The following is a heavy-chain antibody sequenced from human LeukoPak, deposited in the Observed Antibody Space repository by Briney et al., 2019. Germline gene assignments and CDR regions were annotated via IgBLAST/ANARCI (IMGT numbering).Heavy chain of an antibody. CDR2: IYYNGST. V-gene: IGHV4-59*01. CDR1: GGSISSYY. Sequence: SETLSLTCTVSGGSISSYYWSWIRQPPGKGLEWIGYIYYNGSTNYNPSLKSRVTISVDTSKNQFSLKLSSVTAADTAVYYCARVVAAAGRYFDYWGQGTLVTVSS. CDR3: ARVVAAAGRYFDY. J-gene: IGHJ4*02. D-gene: IGHD6-13*01.